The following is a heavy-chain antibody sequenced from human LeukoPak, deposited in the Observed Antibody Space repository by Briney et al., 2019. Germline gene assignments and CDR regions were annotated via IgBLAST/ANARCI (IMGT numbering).Heavy chain of an antibody. Sequence: PGGSLRLSCDASGFTVNSYAMNWVRQAPGKGLEWVSVISASGDNTYYADSVKGRFTISRDDSKNTVSLHMNSLRADDTAVYHCAKGGRRHYGDYVAFWGQGTLVTVSS. CDR2: ISASGDNT. J-gene: IGHJ4*02. CDR3: AKGGRRHYGDYVAF. D-gene: IGHD4-17*01. V-gene: IGHV3-23*01. CDR1: GFTVNSYA.